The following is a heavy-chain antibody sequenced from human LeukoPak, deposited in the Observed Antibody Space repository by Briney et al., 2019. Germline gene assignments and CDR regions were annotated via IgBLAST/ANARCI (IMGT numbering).Heavy chain of an antibody. V-gene: IGHV3-30*02. J-gene: IGHJ5*02. CDR1: GFTFSSYG. CDR2: IRYDGSNK. Sequence: GGSLRLSCAASGFTFSSYGMHWVRQAPGKGLEWVAFIRYDGSNKYYADSVKGRFTISRDNSKNTLYLQMNSLRAEDTAVYYCVQGGSGVNWFDPWGQGTLVTVSS. D-gene: IGHD3-10*01. CDR3: VQGGSGVNWFDP.